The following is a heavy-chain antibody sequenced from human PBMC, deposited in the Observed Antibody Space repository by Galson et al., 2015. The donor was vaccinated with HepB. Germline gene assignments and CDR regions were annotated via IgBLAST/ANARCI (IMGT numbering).Heavy chain of an antibody. CDR3: ARIKTASRGYSYGYPDY. CDR1: GFSLSTSGMC. CDR2: IDWDDDK. J-gene: IGHJ4*02. D-gene: IGHD5-18*01. V-gene: IGHV2-70*01. Sequence: PALVKPTQTLTLTCTFSGFSLSTSGMCVSWIRQPPGKALEWLALIDWDDDKYYSTSLKTRLTISKDTSKNQVVLTMTNMDPVDTATYYCARIKTASRGYSYGYPDYWGRGTLVTVSS.